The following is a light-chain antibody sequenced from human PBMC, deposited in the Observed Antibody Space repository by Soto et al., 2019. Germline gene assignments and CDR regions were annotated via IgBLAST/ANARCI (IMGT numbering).Light chain of an antibody. CDR1: SIDIGGYNY. CDR2: EVS. J-gene: IGLJ1*01. V-gene: IGLV2-8*01. CDR3: SSYAGSSNHYV. Sequence: QSVLTHPPSASGSPGQSSTISCTGTSIDIGGYNYVFWYHQHPCNAPKVMIYEVSKRLAGAPDRFSCGKSHNTASLTVSGLQAEDEADYYCSSYAGSSNHYVFGTGTKVTVL.